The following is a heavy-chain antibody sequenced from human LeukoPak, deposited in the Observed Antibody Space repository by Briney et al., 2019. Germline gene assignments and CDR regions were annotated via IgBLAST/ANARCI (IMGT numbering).Heavy chain of an antibody. Sequence: SQTLSLTCTVSGGSISSGSYYWSWIRQPAGKGLEWIGRIYTSGSTNYNPSLKSRVTISVDTSKNQFSLKLSSVTAADTAVYYCARGHDYGGNDHNWFDPWGQGTLVTVSS. V-gene: IGHV4-61*02. D-gene: IGHD4-23*01. CDR1: GGSISSGSYY. CDR2: IYTSGST. CDR3: ARGHDYGGNDHNWFDP. J-gene: IGHJ5*02.